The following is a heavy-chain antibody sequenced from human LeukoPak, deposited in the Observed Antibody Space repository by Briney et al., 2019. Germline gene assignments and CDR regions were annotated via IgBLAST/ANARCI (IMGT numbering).Heavy chain of an antibody. CDR1: GFTFSSYA. J-gene: IGHJ6*03. Sequence: GGSLRLSCAASGFTFSSYAMSWVRQAPGKGLEWVSAISGSGGSTYYADSVKGRFTISRDNSKNTLYLQMNSLRAEDTAVYYCAKDSGPPGILYYYYMDVWGKGTTVTVSS. CDR2: ISGSGGST. D-gene: IGHD2-21*01. V-gene: IGHV3-23*01. CDR3: AKDSGPPGILYYYYMDV.